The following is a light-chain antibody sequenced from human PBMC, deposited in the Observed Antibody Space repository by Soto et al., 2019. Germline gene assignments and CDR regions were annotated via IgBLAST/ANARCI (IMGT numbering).Light chain of an antibody. CDR1: SSNIGNND. J-gene: IGLJ2*01. Sequence: QSVLTQPPSVSEAPRQRVTISCSGSSSNIGNNDVNWYQQLPGKAPKLLIYYDDLLPSGVSDRFSGSNSGTSASLAISGLQSEDEADYYCAAWDDSLNGVVFGGGTKLTVL. V-gene: IGLV1-36*01. CDR2: YDD. CDR3: AAWDDSLNGVV.